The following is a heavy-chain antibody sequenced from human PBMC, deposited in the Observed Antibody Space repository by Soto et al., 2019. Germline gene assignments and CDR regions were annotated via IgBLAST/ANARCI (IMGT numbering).Heavy chain of an antibody. CDR1: GGTFSSYA. V-gene: IGHV1-69*12. CDR3: ARRVMAGYSSSWSEYFQH. Sequence: QVQLVQSGAEVKKPGSSVKVSCKASGGTFSSYAISWVRQAPGQGLEWMGGIIPIFGTANYAQKFQGRVTITADESTSTAYMELSSLRSEGTAVYYCARRVMAGYSSSWSEYFQHWGQGTLVTVSS. D-gene: IGHD6-13*01. CDR2: IIPIFGTA. J-gene: IGHJ1*01.